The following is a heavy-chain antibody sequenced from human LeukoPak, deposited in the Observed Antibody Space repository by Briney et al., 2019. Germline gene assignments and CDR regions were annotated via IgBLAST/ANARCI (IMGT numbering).Heavy chain of an antibody. V-gene: IGHV3-23*01. Sequence: GGSLRLSCAASGFTFSSYAMSWVRQAPGKGLEWVSSISGSGGSTYYADSVKGRFTISRDNSKKTLYLQMNSLRAEDTAVYYCAKDLSLSKLLWSGEVLKGGMDVWGQGTTVTVSS. J-gene: IGHJ6*02. CDR1: GFTFSSYA. D-gene: IGHD3-10*01. CDR3: AKDLSLSKLLWSGEVLKGGMDV. CDR2: ISGSGGST.